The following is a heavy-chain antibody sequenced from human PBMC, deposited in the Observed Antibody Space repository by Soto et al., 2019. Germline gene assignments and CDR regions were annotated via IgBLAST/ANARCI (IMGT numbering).Heavy chain of an antibody. V-gene: IGHV4-39*01. D-gene: IGHD3-22*01. CDR2: IYYSGST. J-gene: IGHJ4*02. CDR3: ARHAVHSSGFPEY. Sequence: QLQLQESGPGLVKPSETLSLTCTVSGGSISSSSYYWGWIHQPPGKGLEWVESIYYSGSTDYNPPLKSRVPISVDASQNHFSLKLSLMTAADRYVYYCARHAVHSSGFPEYWGQGTLVTVSS. CDR1: GGSISSSSYY.